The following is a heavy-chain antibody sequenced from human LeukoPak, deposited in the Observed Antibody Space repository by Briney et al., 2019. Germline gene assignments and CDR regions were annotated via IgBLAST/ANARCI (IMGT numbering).Heavy chain of an antibody. V-gene: IGHV1-3*01. CDR3: ARAAQTFTSRGWFDP. Sequence: ASVKVSCKASGYTFTSYAMHWVRQAPGQRLEWMGWINAGNGNTKYSQKFQGRVTITADESTSTAYLELSSLRSEDTAVYYCARAAQTFTSRGWFDPWGQGTLVTVSS. CDR2: INAGNGNT. CDR1: GYTFTSYA. J-gene: IGHJ5*02. D-gene: IGHD2-2*01.